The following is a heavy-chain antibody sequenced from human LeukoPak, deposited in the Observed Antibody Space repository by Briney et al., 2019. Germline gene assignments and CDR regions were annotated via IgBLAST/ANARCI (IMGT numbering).Heavy chain of an antibody. D-gene: IGHD6-19*01. CDR3: ATGEQWLAFHY. V-gene: IGHV3-66*01. CDR1: GFXVTNNY. CDR2: IYSGDST. J-gene: IGHJ4*02. Sequence: GGSLRLSCAASGFXVTNNYITWVRQAPGKGLEWVSTIYSGDSTNSADSVKGRITISRDNSKNTLYLQMNNLRAKDTAVYYCATGEQWLAFHYWGQGTLVTVSS.